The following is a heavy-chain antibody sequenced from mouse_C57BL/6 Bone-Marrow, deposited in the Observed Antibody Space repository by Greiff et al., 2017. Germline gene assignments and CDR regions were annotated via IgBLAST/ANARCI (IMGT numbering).Heavy chain of an antibody. CDR3: ARQCYGGSYWYIDV. CDR2: IDPADGYT. V-gene: IGHV1-50*01. J-gene: IGHJ1*03. Sequence: QVQLQQSGAELVKPGASVKLSCKASGYTFTGYWMQWVKQRPGQGLEWIGEIDPADGYTNYNQKFKGKATFTADTSSNTAYMQLSSLTAEDSAIYYCARQCYGGSYWYIDVWGTGTTVTVSS. D-gene: IGHD1-1*01. CDR1: GYTFTGYW.